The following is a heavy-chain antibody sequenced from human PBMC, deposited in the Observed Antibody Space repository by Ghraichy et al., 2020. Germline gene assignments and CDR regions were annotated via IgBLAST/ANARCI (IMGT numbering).Heavy chain of an antibody. V-gene: IGHV4-34*01. Sequence: SETLSLTCAVYGGSFSGYYWSWIRQPPGKGLEWIGEINHSGSTNYNPSLKSRVTISVDTSKNQFSLKLSSVTAADTAVYYCARATHPGHFDYWGQGTLVTVSS. J-gene: IGHJ4*02. CDR3: ARATHPGHFDY. CDR1: GGSFSGYY. CDR2: INHSGST. D-gene: IGHD3-10*01.